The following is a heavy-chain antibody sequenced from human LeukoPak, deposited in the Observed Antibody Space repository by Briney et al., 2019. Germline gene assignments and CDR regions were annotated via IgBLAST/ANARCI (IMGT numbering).Heavy chain of an antibody. CDR2: IKSKSDGGTI. Sequence: GRSLRLSCAASGLTFSGYEFNWVRQAPGKGLEWVGRIKSKSDGGTIDYAAPVKGRFTISRDDSKNTLYLQIHSLKTEDTAVYYCTTDGLYSIDNWGQGTLVTVSS. D-gene: IGHD2-15*01. CDR3: TTDGLYSIDN. J-gene: IGHJ4*02. V-gene: IGHV3-15*01. CDR1: GLTFSGYE.